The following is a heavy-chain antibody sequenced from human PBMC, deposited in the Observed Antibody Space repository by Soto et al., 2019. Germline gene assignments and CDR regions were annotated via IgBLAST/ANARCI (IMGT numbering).Heavy chain of an antibody. CDR2: IYYSGST. CDR1: GGSISSGDYY. J-gene: IGHJ6*02. V-gene: IGHV4-30-4*01. Sequence: QVQLQESGPGLVKPSQTLSLTCTVSGGSISSGDYYWRWIRQPPGKGLEWIGYIYYSGSTYYYTSLKSRVTILADTSKSQLSLKLSSVTAADTAVYYCASARRPWIQLWLRGGPYYYYGMDVWGQGTTVTVSS. D-gene: IGHD5-18*01. CDR3: ASARRPWIQLWLRGGPYYYYGMDV.